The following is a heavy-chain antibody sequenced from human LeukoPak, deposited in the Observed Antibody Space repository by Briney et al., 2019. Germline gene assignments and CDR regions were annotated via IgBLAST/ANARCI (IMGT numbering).Heavy chain of an antibody. V-gene: IGHV4-4*07. D-gene: IGHD6-6*01. CDR2: IYISGST. J-gene: IGHJ5*02. Sequence: SETLSLTCTVSGDSISSYHWSWIRQSAGKGLEWIGRIYISGSTIHNPSLKSRVTMSVDTSKNQFSLKVSSVTAADTAVYYCARGTEYSSYWFDPWGQGTLVTVSS. CDR3: ARGTEYSSYWFDP. CDR1: GDSISSYH.